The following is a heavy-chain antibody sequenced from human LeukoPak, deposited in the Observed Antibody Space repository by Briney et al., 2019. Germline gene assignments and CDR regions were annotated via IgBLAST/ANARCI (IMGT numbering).Heavy chain of an antibody. CDR3: ARGRVDYYGSGSYGWFDP. Sequence: ASVKVSCKTSGYSFILYGISWVRQAPGQGPEWMGWISTSTGDTKYTQKFQGRVTLTTDTSTSTAYMELSSLRSDDTAVYYCARGRVDYYGSGSYGWFDPWGQGTLVTVSS. CDR2: ISTSTGDT. J-gene: IGHJ5*02. D-gene: IGHD3-10*01. CDR1: GYSFILYG. V-gene: IGHV1-18*01.